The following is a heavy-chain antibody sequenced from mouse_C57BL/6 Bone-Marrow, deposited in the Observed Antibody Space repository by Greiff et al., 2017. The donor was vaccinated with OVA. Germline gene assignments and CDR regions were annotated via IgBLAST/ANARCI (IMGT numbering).Heavy chain of an antibody. V-gene: IGHV7-3*01. Sequence: EVKLVESGGGLVQPGGSLSLSCAASGFTFTDYYMSWVRQPPGKALEWLGFIRNKANGYTTEYSASVKGRFTISRDNSQSILYLQMNALRAEDSATYYCANCDFYYAMDYWGQGTSVTVSS. D-gene: IGHD2-13*01. CDR3: ANCDFYYAMDY. J-gene: IGHJ4*01. CDR2: IRNKANGYTT. CDR1: GFTFTDYY.